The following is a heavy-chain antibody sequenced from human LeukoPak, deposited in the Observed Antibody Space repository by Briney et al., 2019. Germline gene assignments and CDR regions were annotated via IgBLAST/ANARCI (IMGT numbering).Heavy chain of an antibody. V-gene: IGHV1-2*02. CDR1: GYTFTAYY. CDR2: INPKSGGT. D-gene: IGHD4-23*01. Sequence: ASVKVSCKASGYTFTAYYIHWVRQAPGQELEWMGWINPKSGGTYYVQKFQGRVTVTTDTSINTAYMELSSLTSDDTAVYYCAREFVTPTTNWGQGTLVTVSS. J-gene: IGHJ1*01. CDR3: AREFVTPTTN.